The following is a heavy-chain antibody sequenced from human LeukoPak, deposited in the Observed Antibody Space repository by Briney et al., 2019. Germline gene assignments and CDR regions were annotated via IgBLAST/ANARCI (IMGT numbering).Heavy chain of an antibody. CDR1: GFTFSNAW. CDR3: TRGVVPAARVDY. Sequence: GGSLRLSCAASGFTFSNAWMSWVRQAPGKGLEWVGRIKSKTDGGTTDYAAPVKDRFTISRDDSKNTLYLQMNSLKTEDTAVYYCTRGVVPAARVDYWGQGTLVTVSS. V-gene: IGHV3-15*01. CDR2: IKSKTDGGTT. J-gene: IGHJ4*02. D-gene: IGHD2-2*01.